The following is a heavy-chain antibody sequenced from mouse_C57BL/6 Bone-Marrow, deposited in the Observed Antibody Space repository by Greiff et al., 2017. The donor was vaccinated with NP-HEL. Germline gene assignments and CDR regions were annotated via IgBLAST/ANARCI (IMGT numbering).Heavy chain of an antibody. CDR3: TQIFTTVAPNY. CDR2: IYPGNSDT. CDR1: GYTFTSYW. D-gene: IGHD1-1*01. V-gene: IGHV1-5*01. Sequence: DVKLQESGTVLARPGASVKMSCKTSGYTFTSYWMHWVKQRPGQGLEWIGAIYPGNSDTSYNQKFKGKAKLTAVTSASTSYMELSSLTNEDSAVYYCTQIFTTVAPNYWGQGTTLTVSS. J-gene: IGHJ2*01.